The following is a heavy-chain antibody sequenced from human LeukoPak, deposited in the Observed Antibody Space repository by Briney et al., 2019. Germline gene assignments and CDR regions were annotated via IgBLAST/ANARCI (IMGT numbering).Heavy chain of an antibody. V-gene: IGHV1-46*03. CDR1: GYTFTSYY. J-gene: IGHJ6*03. D-gene: IGHD3-3*01. Sequence: GASVKVSCKASGYTFTSYYMHWVRQAPGQGLEWMGIINPSGGSTSYAQKFQVRVTMTRDTSTSTVYMELSSLRSEDTAVYYCARDTIFGVVTWEGYYYYMDVWGKGTTVTVSS. CDR3: ARDTIFGVVTWEGYYYYMDV. CDR2: INPSGGST.